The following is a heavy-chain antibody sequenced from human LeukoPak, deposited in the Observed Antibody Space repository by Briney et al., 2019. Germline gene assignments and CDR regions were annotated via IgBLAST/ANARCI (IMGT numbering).Heavy chain of an antibody. V-gene: IGHV3-23*01. CDR3: EKDGDDYDNSGYSSWFDH. J-gene: IGHJ5*02. D-gene: IGHD3-22*01. CDR2: ICSSGGST. CDR1: VFTFMTYA. Sequence: PGGCLRLSRAASVFTFMTYAICWVREAPGTGLGWGSAICSSGGSTYYADSVKGRFTISRDDSKNTLSLQMNSMRAEDTDLYYCEKDGDDYDNSGYSSWFDHWGQGTLVTVSS.